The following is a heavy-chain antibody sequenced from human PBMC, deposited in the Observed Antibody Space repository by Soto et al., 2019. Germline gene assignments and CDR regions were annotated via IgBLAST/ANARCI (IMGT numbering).Heavy chain of an antibody. CDR3: CVIKRRDQYSTSGYWFDP. J-gene: IGHJ5*02. CDR1: GFTFSHAW. V-gene: IGHV3-15*01. D-gene: IGHD4-4*01. Sequence: PEGSLRLSCAASGFTFSHAWMSWVRQAPGKGLEWVGRIKSKADGETKDYGAPVRGRFTISRDDSQDILYLHMNSLRIEDTAVYYCCVIKRRDQYSTSGYWFDPWGPGTLVIVSS. CDR2: IKSKADGETK.